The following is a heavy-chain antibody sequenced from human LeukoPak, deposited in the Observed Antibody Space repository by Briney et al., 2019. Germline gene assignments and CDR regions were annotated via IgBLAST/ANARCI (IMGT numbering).Heavy chain of an antibody. V-gene: IGHV3-30*18. CDR2: ISYDGKNK. CDR3: AKEYHPRVATAYDY. D-gene: IGHD1-14*01. Sequence: LSLTCTVSGGSISSYYWSWIRQAPGKGLEWVAVISYDGKNKYYGDSVKGRFTTSRDNSKSTLYLQMNSLRPEDTAVYYCAKEYHPRVATAYDYWGQGTLVTVSS. J-gene: IGHJ4*02. CDR1: GGSISSYY.